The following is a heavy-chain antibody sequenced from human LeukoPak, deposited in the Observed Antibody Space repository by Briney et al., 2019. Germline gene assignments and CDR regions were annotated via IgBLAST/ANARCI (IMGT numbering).Heavy chain of an antibody. CDR1: GASLSEGAFY. CDR2: IYCSGSA. Sequence: PSETLSLTCTVSGASLSEGAFYWTWIRQHPGKGLEWLAYIYCSGSAYYDPSLKGRIHISIDTTKNQLSLRLTSVTVADTAVYYCARDSSNHYFDLWGQGTVVTASS. CDR3: ARDSSNHYFDL. J-gene: IGHJ3*01. V-gene: IGHV4-31*03.